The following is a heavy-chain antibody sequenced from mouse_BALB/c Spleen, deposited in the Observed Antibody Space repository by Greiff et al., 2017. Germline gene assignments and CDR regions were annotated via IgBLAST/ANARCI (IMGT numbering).Heavy chain of an antibody. J-gene: IGHJ4*01. Sequence: VKLMESGPGLVAPSQSLSITCTVSGFSLTSYDISWIRQPPGKGLEWLGVIWTGGGTNYNSAFMSRLSISKDNSKSQVFLKMNSLQTDDTAIYYCVRPYYYGSSFAMDYWGQGTSVTVSS. V-gene: IGHV2-9-2*01. CDR2: IWTGGGT. CDR3: VRPYYYGSSFAMDY. D-gene: IGHD1-1*01. CDR1: GFSLTSYD.